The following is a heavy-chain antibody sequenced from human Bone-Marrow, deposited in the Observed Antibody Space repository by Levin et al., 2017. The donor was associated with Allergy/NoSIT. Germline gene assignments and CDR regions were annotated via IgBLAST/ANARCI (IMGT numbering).Heavy chain of an antibody. CDR3: ARHLIAVADYYFDY. V-gene: IGHV2-70*04. Sequence: SGPTLVKHTQTLTLTCTFSGFSLSTSGMRVSWIRQPPGKALEWLARIDWDDDKFYSTSLKTRLTISKDTSKNQVVLTMTNMNPVDTATYYCARHLIAVADYYFDYWGQGTLVTVSS. CDR1: GFSLSTSGMR. CDR2: IDWDDDK. J-gene: IGHJ4*02. D-gene: IGHD6-19*01.